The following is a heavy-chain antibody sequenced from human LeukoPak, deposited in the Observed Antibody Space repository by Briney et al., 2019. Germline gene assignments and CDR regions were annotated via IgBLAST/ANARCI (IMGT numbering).Heavy chain of an antibody. Sequence: GGSLRLSCAASGFTFSRYEMNWVRQAPGKGLEWVSYISTSGSTIYYADSVKGRLTISRDNAKNSLYLQMNSLRAEDTAVYYCARVGVVNFDYWGQGTLVTVSS. CDR2: ISTSGSTI. V-gene: IGHV3-48*03. D-gene: IGHD3-22*01. J-gene: IGHJ4*02. CDR3: ARVGVVNFDY. CDR1: GFTFSRYE.